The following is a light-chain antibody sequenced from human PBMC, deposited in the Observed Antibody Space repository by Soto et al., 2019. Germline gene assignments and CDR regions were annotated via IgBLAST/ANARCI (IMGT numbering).Light chain of an antibody. Sequence: EIVLTQSPGTLSLSPGERATLSCRASQSVFISYLAWYQQKPGQAPRLLIYGAANRATGIPDRFSVSGSGTDFTLSISRLEPEDFAVYYCQQYGSSRTFGQGTKVDIK. V-gene: IGKV3-20*01. CDR3: QQYGSSRT. CDR2: GAA. J-gene: IGKJ1*01. CDR1: QSVFISY.